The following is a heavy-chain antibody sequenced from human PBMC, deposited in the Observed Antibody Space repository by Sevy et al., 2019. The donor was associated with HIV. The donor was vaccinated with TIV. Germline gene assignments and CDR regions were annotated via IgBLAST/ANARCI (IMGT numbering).Heavy chain of an antibody. CDR2: IYYTGST. J-gene: IGHJ6*02. D-gene: IGHD6-19*01. CDR1: GGSISSYY. V-gene: IGHV4-59*01. Sequence: SETLSLTCTVSGGSISSYYWNWIRQSPGKGLEWIGYIYYTGSTNYNPSLKSRVTISVDTSKNQFSLKLTSVTAEDTAVYYCARELISGRYYGMDVWGQGTTVTVSS. CDR3: ARELISGRYYGMDV.